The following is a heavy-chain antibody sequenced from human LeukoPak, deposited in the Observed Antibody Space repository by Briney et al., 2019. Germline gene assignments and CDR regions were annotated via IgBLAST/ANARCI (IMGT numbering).Heavy chain of an antibody. CDR1: GFTFSSYG. CDR2: IRYDGSNK. Sequence: QPGGSLRLSCAASGFTFSSYGMSWVRQAPGKGLEWVAFIRYDGSNKYYADSVKGRFTISRDNSKNTLYLQMNSLRAEDTAVYYCARAYCSGGSCYPYYYYMDVWGKGTTVTISS. CDR3: ARAYCSGGSCYPYYYYMDV. V-gene: IGHV3-30*02. D-gene: IGHD2-15*01. J-gene: IGHJ6*03.